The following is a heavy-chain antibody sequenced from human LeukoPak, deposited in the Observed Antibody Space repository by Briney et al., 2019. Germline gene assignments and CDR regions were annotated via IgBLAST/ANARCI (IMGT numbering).Heavy chain of an antibody. CDR3: ARDRDYYGSGSYPGRFDP. CDR2: IYTSGST. D-gene: IGHD3-10*01. J-gene: IGHJ5*02. Sequence: SETLSLTCTVSGGSISSGSYYWSWIRQPAGKGLEWIGRIYTSGSTNYNPSLQSRVTMSVDTSKNQFSLKLSSVSAADTAVYYCARDRDYYGSGSYPGRFDPWGQGTLVTVSS. V-gene: IGHV4-61*02. CDR1: GGSISSGSYY.